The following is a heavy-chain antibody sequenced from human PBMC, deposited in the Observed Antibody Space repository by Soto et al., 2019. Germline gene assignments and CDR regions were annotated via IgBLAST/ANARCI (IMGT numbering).Heavy chain of an antibody. CDR2: IIPIFGTA. Sequence: QVQLVQSGAEVKKPGSSVKVSCKASGGTFSSYAISWVRQAPGQGLEWMGGIIPIFGTANYAQKFQGRVTITADESTSTAYVGLSSLGSEDTVVYYWARGTGEQRVPSPVHYGMDVWGQGTTVIVAS. D-gene: IGHD6-6*01. CDR1: GGTFSSYA. CDR3: ARGTGEQRVPSPVHYGMDV. V-gene: IGHV1-69*01. J-gene: IGHJ6*02.